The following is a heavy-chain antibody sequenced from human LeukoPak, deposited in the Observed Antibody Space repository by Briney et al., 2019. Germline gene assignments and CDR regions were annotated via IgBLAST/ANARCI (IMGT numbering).Heavy chain of an antibody. CDR2: ISYDGSNK. CDR1: GFTFSSYA. D-gene: IGHD4-17*01. V-gene: IGHV3-30-3*01. Sequence: PGGSLRLSCAASGFTFSSYAMHWVRQAPGNGLEWVAVISYDGSNKYYADSVKGRFTISRDNSKNTLYLQMNSLRAEDTAVYYCARDRGSAYGGNLDYWGQGTLVTVSS. J-gene: IGHJ4*02. CDR3: ARDRGSAYGGNLDY.